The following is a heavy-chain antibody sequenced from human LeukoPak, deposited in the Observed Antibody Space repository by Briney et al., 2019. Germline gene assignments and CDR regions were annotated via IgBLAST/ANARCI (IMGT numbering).Heavy chain of an antibody. CDR2: IKQDGSEK. CDR1: GFTFSSYW. Sequence: GGSLRLSCAASGFTFSSYWMSWVRQAPGKGLEWVANIKQDGSEKYYVDSVKGRFTVSRDNAKNSLYLQMNSLRAEDTAVYYCASDTTYYYDSSGYLGYYYYGMDVWGQGTTVTVSS. V-gene: IGHV3-7*01. J-gene: IGHJ6*02. D-gene: IGHD3-22*01. CDR3: ASDTTYYYDSSGYLGYYYYGMDV.